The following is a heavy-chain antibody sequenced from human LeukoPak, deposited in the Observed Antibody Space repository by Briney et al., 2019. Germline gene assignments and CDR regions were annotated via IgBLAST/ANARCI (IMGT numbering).Heavy chain of an antibody. D-gene: IGHD2-8*02. Sequence: PSETLSLTCTVSGGSISSSSYYWGWIRQPPGKGLEWIGSIYYSGSTYYNPSLKSRVTISVDTSKNQFSLQLSSMTPEDTAVYYCTRGHWSAFDIWGQGTMVTVSS. CDR2: IYYSGST. J-gene: IGHJ3*02. CDR3: TRGHWSAFDI. CDR1: GGSISSSSYY. V-gene: IGHV4-39*01.